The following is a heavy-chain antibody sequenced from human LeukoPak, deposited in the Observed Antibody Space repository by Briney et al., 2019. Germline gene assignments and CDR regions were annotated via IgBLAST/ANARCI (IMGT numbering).Heavy chain of an antibody. D-gene: IGHD2-8*01. Sequence: SETLSLTCGVYGGSFSGYYWTWIRQSPGMGLEWVGEIIRSGRTNYNPSLTSRVTISVDTSKNQFSLELSSVTAADTAVYYCARGVLVTVYAAFDYWGQGTLVTVSS. CDR1: GGSFSGYY. V-gene: IGHV4-34*01. CDR2: IIRSGRT. J-gene: IGHJ4*02. CDR3: ARGVLVTVYAAFDY.